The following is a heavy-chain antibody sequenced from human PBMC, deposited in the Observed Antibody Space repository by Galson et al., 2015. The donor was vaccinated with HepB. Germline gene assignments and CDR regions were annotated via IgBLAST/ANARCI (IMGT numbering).Heavy chain of an antibody. CDR3: ARASGTRWGNLLNYYYYGMDV. J-gene: IGHJ6*02. CDR2: ISAYNGNT. V-gene: IGHV1-18*01. Sequence: SVKVSCKASGYTFTSYGISWVRQAPGQGLEWMGWISAYNGNTNYAQKLQGRVTMTTDTSTSTAYMELRSLRSDDTAVYYCARASGTRWGNLLNYYYYGMDVWGQGTTVTVSS. D-gene: IGHD3-16*01. CDR1: GYTFTSYG.